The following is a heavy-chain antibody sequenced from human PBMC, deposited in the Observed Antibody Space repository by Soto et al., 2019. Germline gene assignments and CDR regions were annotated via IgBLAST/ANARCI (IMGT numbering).Heavy chain of an antibody. V-gene: IGHV6-1*01. CDR1: GDSVSSNSAA. J-gene: IGHJ6*02. CDR3: ARSSDSSGWYPFYYGMDV. D-gene: IGHD6-19*01. Sequence: LTCTISGDSVSSNSAAWNWIRQSPSRGLEWLGRTYYRSKWYNDYAVSVKSRITINPDTSKNQFSLQLNSVTPEDTAVYYCARSSDSSGWYPFYYGMDVWGQGTTVTVSS. CDR2: TYYRSKWYN.